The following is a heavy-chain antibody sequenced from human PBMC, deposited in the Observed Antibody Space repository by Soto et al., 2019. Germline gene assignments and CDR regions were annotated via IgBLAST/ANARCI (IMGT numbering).Heavy chain of an antibody. CDR1: GYTFTSYG. V-gene: IGHV1-18*01. CDR3: ARALGYDFWSGYYKDYYYGMDV. CDR2: ISAYNGNT. J-gene: IGHJ6*02. D-gene: IGHD3-3*01. Sequence: QVQLVQSGAEVKKPGASVKVSCKASGYTFTSYGISWVRQAPGQGLEWMGWISAYNGNTNYAQKLQGRVTMTTDTSTSTAYMELRSLRSDDTAVYYCARALGYDFWSGYYKDYYYGMDVWGQGTTVTVSS.